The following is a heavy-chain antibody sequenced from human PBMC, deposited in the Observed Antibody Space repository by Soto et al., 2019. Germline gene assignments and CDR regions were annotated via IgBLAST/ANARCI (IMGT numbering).Heavy chain of an antibody. Sequence: PSETLSLTCTVSGGSISSYYWSWIRQPPGKGLEWIGYIYYSGSTNYNPSLKSRVTISVDTSKNQFSLKLSSVTAADTAVYYCARAALVRRYYYDNDAFDIWGQGTMVTVS. V-gene: IGHV4-59*01. D-gene: IGHD3-22*01. J-gene: IGHJ3*02. CDR1: GGSISSYY. CDR2: IYYSGST. CDR3: ARAALVRRYYYDNDAFDI.